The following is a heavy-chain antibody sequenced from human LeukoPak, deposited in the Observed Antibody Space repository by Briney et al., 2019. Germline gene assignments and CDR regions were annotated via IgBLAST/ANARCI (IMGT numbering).Heavy chain of an antibody. CDR3: ARVIAVAGRYYFDY. Sequence: SETLSLTCTVSGGSISSYYWSWIRQPPGKGLEWIGYIYYSGSTNYNPSLKSRVTVSVDTSKNQFSLKLSSVTAADTAVYYCARVIAVAGRYYFDYWGQGTLVTVSS. CDR1: GGSISSYY. D-gene: IGHD6-19*01. CDR2: IYYSGST. J-gene: IGHJ4*02. V-gene: IGHV4-59*01.